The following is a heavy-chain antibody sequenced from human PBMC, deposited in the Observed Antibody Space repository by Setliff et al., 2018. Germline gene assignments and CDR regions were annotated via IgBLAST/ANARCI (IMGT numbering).Heavy chain of an antibody. Sequence: ASVKVSCKASGYTFTSYAMHWVRQAPGQRLEWMGWINAGNGNTKYSQKFQGRVTITRDTSASTAYMELSSLRSEDTAVYYCAKDGGPYYYDSSGYYFEYFQHWGQGTLVTVSS. CDR1: GYTFTSYA. CDR2: INAGNGNT. D-gene: IGHD3-22*01. CDR3: AKDGGPYYYDSSGYYFEYFQH. J-gene: IGHJ1*01. V-gene: IGHV1-3*01.